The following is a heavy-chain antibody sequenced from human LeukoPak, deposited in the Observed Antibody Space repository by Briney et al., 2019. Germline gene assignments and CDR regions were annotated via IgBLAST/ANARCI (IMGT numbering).Heavy chain of an antibody. CDR3: ARDRYYDTSGNYFDS. CDR2: ISAYNGYT. CDR1: GYTFISYG. V-gene: IGHV1-18*01. J-gene: IGHJ4*02. Sequence: ASVKVSCKASGYTFISYGISWVRQAPGQGLEWMGWISAYNGYTNYAQKLQGRVTMTTDTSTSTAYMELRSLRSDDTAVYYCARDRYYDTSGNYFDSWGQGTLVTVSS. D-gene: IGHD3-22*01.